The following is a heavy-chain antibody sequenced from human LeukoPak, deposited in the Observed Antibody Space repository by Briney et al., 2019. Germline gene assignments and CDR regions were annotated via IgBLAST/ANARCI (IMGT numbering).Heavy chain of an antibody. V-gene: IGHV3-48*03. D-gene: IGHD3-3*01. J-gene: IGHJ6*03. CDR1: GFTFSSYE. CDR2: ISSSGSTI. CDR3: ASSYYDFWSGYLAYYYMDV. Sequence: GGSLRLSCAASGFTFSSYEMNWVRQAPGKGLEWVSYISSSGSTIYYTDSVKGRFTISRDNSKNTLYLQMNSLRAEDTAVYYCASSYYDFWSGYLAYYYMDVWGKGTTVTVSS.